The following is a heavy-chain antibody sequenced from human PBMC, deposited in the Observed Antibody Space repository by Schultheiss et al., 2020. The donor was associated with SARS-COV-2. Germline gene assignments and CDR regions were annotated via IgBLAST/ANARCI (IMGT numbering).Heavy chain of an antibody. D-gene: IGHD2-21*01. CDR3: AKDTGPYSSYYGMDV. J-gene: IGHJ6*02. Sequence: GGSLRLSCAASGFTFSSYGMHWVRQAPGKGLEWVAVISYDGSNKYYADSVKGRFTISRDNPKNTLYLQMNSLRAEDTAVYYCAKDTGPYSSYYGMDVWGQGTTVTVSS. V-gene: IGHV3-30*18. CDR1: GFTFSSYG. CDR2: ISYDGSNK.